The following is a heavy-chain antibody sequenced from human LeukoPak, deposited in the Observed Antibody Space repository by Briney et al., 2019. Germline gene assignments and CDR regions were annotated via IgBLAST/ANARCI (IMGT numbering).Heavy chain of an antibody. V-gene: IGHV1-2*02. J-gene: IGHJ4*02. CDR2: INPNSGGT. CDR1: GYTFTGYY. Sequence: GASVTVSFKASGYTFTGYYMHWVRQAPGQGLEWMGWINPNSGGTNYAQKFQGRVTMTRDTSISTAYMELSRLRSDDTAVYYCARAMVRGVMFHLFFWGQGTLVTVSS. CDR3: ARAMVRGVMFHLFF. D-gene: IGHD3-10*01.